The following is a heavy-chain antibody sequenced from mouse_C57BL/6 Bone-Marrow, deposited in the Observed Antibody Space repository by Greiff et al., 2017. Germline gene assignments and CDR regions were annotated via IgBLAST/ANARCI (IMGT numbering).Heavy chain of an antibody. Sequence: EVQLQESGAELVRPGASVKLSCTASGFNIKDDYMHWVKQWPEQGLEWIGWIDPENGDTKCASKFQGKATITADTSSNTAYLQLSSLTSEDTAGYYCTSLRNWGQGTTLTVSS. J-gene: IGHJ2*01. V-gene: IGHV14-4*01. CDR1: GFNIKDDY. CDR3: TSLRN. CDR2: IDPENGDT.